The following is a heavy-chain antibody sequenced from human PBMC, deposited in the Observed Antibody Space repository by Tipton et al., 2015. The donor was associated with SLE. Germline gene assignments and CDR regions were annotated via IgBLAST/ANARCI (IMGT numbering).Heavy chain of an antibody. CDR3: ARPVRSNWNFDAFDI. CDR1: GGSISSYY. Sequence: TLSLTCTVSGGSISSYYWSWIRQPPGKGLEWIGTIYHGGSTYYNPSLKSRVAISVDTSKNHFSLKLSSVTAADTAVYYCARPVRSNWNFDAFDIWGQGTMVTVSS. D-gene: IGHD1-7*01. CDR2: IYHGGST. V-gene: IGHV4-59*08. J-gene: IGHJ3*02.